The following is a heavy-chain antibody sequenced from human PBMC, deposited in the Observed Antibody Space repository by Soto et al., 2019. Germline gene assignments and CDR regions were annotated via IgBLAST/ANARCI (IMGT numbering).Heavy chain of an antibody. CDR2: INPSGGST. D-gene: IGHD4-17*01. Sequence: QVQLVQSGAEVKKPGASVKVSCKASGYTFTSYYMHWVRQAPGQGLEWMGIINPSGGSTSYSQKFQGRVTMTRDTYNSTVYMELRSLRSEDTAVYYCARDTTTVVTPGPNWFDPWGQGTLVTVSS. CDR1: GYTFTSYY. J-gene: IGHJ5*02. CDR3: ARDTTTVVTPGPNWFDP. V-gene: IGHV1-46*01.